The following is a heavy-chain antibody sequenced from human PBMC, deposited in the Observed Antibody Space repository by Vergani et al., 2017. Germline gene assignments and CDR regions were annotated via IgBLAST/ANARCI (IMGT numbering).Heavy chain of an antibody. CDR3: VRDWGDKTAASAS. CDR1: GFRVTTYY. CDR2: IKSDGRT. Sequence: VELLESGGGLAQPGGSLRVSCSASGFRVTTYYMSWVRQAPGKGLEWVSVIKSDGRTSYAESVRGRFTISRDKARNSLFLQMNSLRDEDTALYYCVRDWGDKTAASASWGQGTLVTVSS. J-gene: IGHJ5*02. V-gene: IGHV3-66*02. D-gene: IGHD2-2*01.